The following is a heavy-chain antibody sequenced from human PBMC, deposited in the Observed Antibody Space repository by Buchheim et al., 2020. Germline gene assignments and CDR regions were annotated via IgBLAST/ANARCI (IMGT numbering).Heavy chain of an antibody. Sequence: QVQLQESGPGLVKPSETLSVTCTVSGGSVTSGNFYWSWIRQPPGKGLEWIGYIHSRGSTNYHPSLKSPVSISVDTSKTQFSLKLNSVTAADSAVYYCARAHYYEVTGYYSYDFDYWGQGT. V-gene: IGHV4-61*01. CDR2: IHSRGST. CDR3: ARAHYYEVTGYYSYDFDY. CDR1: GGSVTSGNFY. D-gene: IGHD3-22*01. J-gene: IGHJ4*02.